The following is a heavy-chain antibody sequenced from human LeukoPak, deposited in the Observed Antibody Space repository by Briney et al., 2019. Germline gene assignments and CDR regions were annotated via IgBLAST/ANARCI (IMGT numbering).Heavy chain of an antibody. V-gene: IGHV4-38-2*01. CDR2: IHHTGGT. Sequence: SETLSLTCAVSGYSISSGYYWGWIRQPPGKGLEFIGSIHHTGGTHHNPSLKSRVTMSMDTSRNQISLKLSFVTAADTAVYCCARYGSGFDDCWGQGTLVTVSS. D-gene: IGHD3-10*01. J-gene: IGHJ4*02. CDR3: ARYGSGFDDC. CDR1: GYSISSGYY.